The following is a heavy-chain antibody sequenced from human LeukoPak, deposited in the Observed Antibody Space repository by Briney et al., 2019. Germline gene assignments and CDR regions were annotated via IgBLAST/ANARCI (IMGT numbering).Heavy chain of an antibody. D-gene: IGHD3-10*01. CDR3: AKGSSYYGSGSYLNY. CDR2: ISYDGTNK. J-gene: IGHJ4*02. CDR1: GFTFSSYA. Sequence: GGSLRLSCAASGFTFSSYAIHWVRQAPGKGLEWVASISYDGTNKYYADSLKGRFTISRDNSKNTLYLQMNSLRAEDTAVYYCAKGSSYYGSGSYLNYWGQGTLVTVSS. V-gene: IGHV3-30*18.